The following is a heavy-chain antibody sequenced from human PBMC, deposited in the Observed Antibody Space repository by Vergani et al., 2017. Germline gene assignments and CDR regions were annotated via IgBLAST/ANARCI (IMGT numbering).Heavy chain of an antibody. CDR1: GYTFTSYA. CDR2: INAGNGNT. Sequence: QVQLVQSGAEVKKPGASVKVSCKASGYTFTSYAMHWVRQAPGQRLEWMGWINAGNGNTKYSQKFQGRVTITRDPSASTAYMELSSLRSEDTAVYYCARAKDIVVVPAAMGYWGQGTLVTVSS. D-gene: IGHD2-2*01. V-gene: IGHV1-3*01. J-gene: IGHJ4*02. CDR3: ARAKDIVVVPAAMGY.